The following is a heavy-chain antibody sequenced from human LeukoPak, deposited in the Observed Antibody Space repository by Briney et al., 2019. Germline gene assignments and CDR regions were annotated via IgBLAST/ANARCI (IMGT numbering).Heavy chain of an antibody. CDR1: RYTLTAYY. Sequence: ASLRVSSKASRYTLTAYYMHWVPQAPGQGREWMGWINPNIGGTNYAQKFQGRVTMTRATSISTAYMGLSRLRSDDTAVYYCARDLHNWNFRIDYWGQGTLVTVSS. V-gene: IGHV1-2*02. D-gene: IGHD1-7*01. CDR3: ARDLHNWNFRIDY. CDR2: INPNIGGT. J-gene: IGHJ4*02.